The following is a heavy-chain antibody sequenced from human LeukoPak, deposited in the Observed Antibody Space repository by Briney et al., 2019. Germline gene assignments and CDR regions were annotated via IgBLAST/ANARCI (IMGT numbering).Heavy chain of an antibody. V-gene: IGHV4-39*01. D-gene: IGHD2-15*01. J-gene: IGHJ2*01. Sequence: SQTLSLTCNVSGGSISSSKKYWGWIRQPPGKGLEWIGSIYYSGSTYYNPSLKSRVTISVDTSKNQFSLKLSSVTAADTAVYYCARQGSIWWYAWYFDLWGRGTLVTVSS. CDR1: GGSISSSKKY. CDR2: IYYSGST. CDR3: ARQGSIWWYAWYFDL.